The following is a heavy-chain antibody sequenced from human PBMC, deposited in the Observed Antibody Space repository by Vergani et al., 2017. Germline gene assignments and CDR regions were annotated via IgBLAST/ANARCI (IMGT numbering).Heavy chain of an antibody. D-gene: IGHD1-20*01. CDR2: ISASGAPT. J-gene: IGHJ4*01. V-gene: IGHV3-23*01. Sequence: EVQLLESGGGSAPPGESLRLSCTASGFIFSTYAMSWVRQAPGKGLEWVSGISASGAPTYYADSVKGRVTISRDNSKNTLYLQMNSLRVEDTAVYYCARAYGRYDWFDYWGQRTLVTVSS. CDR3: ARAYGRYDWFDY. CDR1: GFIFSTYA.